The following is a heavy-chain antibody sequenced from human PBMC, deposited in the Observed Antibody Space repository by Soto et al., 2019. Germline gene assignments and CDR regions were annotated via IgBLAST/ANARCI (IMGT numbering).Heavy chain of an antibody. CDR3: ARSRDYPRYSWDDRDLRTYYYYAMDV. J-gene: IGHJ6*02. CDR2: IIPMFGTA. CDR1: GGTFSNYA. D-gene: IGHD1-1*01. V-gene: IGHV1-69*01. Sequence: QVQLVQSGAEVKKPGSSVKVSCKASGGTFSNYAINWVRQAPGQGLEWMGGIIPMFGTANYPQKFQGRVTSTAEECTSAAYMEQSSVIFEDTAVYYFARSRDYPRYSWDDRDLRTYYYYAMDVWGQGTTVTVSS.